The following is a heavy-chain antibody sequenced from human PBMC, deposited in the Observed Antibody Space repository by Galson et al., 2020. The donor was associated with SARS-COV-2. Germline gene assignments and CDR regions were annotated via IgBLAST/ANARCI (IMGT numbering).Heavy chain of an antibody. V-gene: IGHV3-48*03. Sequence: GGSLRLSCAGSGFTFSDYEMNWVRQAPGKGLEWVSYISSSGTNIYYADSVKGRFTISRDNAKNSLYLQMTSLRAEDTAVYYCASPYLAAASFFGAFDIWGLGTMVTVSS. CDR3: ASPYLAAASFFGAFDI. CDR1: GFTFSDYE. J-gene: IGHJ3*02. D-gene: IGHD2-15*01. CDR2: ISSSGTNI.